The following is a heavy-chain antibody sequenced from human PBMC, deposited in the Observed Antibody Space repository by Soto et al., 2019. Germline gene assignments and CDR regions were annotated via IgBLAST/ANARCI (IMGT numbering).Heavy chain of an antibody. CDR1: GGSINRSSYF. J-gene: IGHJ4*02. CDR2: VYYSGTA. Sequence: PSETLSLTCTVSGGSINRSSYFWGWIRQSPGKGLEWIGTVYYSGTAYYNPSLKSRVTISVDTSKNQFSLKLSSVTAADTAVYYCASLYGDYVSYWGQGTLVTV. D-gene: IGHD4-17*01. CDR3: ASLYGDYVSY. V-gene: IGHV4-39*01.